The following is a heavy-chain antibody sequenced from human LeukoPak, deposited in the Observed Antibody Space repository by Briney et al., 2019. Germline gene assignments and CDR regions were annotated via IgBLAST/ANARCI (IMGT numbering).Heavy chain of an antibody. Sequence: SETLSLTCTVSGGSISSSSYYWGWIRQPPGKGLEWIGSIYYSGSTYYNPSLKSRVTISVDTSKNQFSLKLSSVTAADTAMYYCARDRSNTIFGVVITRYYMDVWGKGTTVTVSS. D-gene: IGHD3-3*01. CDR2: IYYSGST. J-gene: IGHJ6*03. CDR3: ARDRSNTIFGVVITRYYMDV. V-gene: IGHV4-39*07. CDR1: GGSISSSSYY.